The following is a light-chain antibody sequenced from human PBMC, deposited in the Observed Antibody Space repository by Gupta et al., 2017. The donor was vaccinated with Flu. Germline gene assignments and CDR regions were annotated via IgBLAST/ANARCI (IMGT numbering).Light chain of an antibody. CDR1: QIVRSN. Sequence: IVLTQSPSTLSVSPGEGATLSCRASQIVRSNLAWYQQKPGQASRLLIYGASTRATGIPARFSGSGSGTEFTLTISSLQSEDFAVYYCQQYTNWLYTFGQGTKLEIK. CDR2: GAS. CDR3: QQYTNWLYT. J-gene: IGKJ2*01. V-gene: IGKV3-15*01.